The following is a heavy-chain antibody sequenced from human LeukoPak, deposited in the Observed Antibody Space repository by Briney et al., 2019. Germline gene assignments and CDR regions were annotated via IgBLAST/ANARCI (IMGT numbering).Heavy chain of an antibody. Sequence: SSETLSLTCTVSGGSISSYYWSWIRQPPGKGLEWIGYIYTSGSTNYNPSLKSRVTISVDTSKNQFSLKLSSVTAADTAVYYCARVSYGYSFSYYYYMDVWGKGTTVTVSS. D-gene: IGHD4-11*01. J-gene: IGHJ6*03. CDR2: IYTSGST. CDR1: GGSISSYY. V-gene: IGHV4-4*09. CDR3: ARVSYGYSFSYYYYMDV.